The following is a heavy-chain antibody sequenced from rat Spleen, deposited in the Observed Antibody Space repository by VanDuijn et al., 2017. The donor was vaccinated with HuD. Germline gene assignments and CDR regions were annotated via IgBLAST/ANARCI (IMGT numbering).Heavy chain of an antibody. CDR1: GFTFRNYD. V-gene: IGHV5-29*01. CDR3: ARRHYGYTDYFDY. J-gene: IGHJ2*01. D-gene: IGHD1-9*01. CDR2: ISYDGNTT. Sequence: EVQLVESGGDLVQPGRSLKLSCAASGFTFRNYDMAWVRQAPTMGLEWVTSISYDGNTTYYRDSVKGRFTISRDNAKRTLFLQMDSLRSDDTATYYCARRHYGYTDYFDYWGQGVMVTVSS.